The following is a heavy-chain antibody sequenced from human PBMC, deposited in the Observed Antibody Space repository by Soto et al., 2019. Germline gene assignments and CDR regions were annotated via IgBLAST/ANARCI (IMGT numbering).Heavy chain of an antibody. D-gene: IGHD3-22*01. CDR1: GLTFSSYA. V-gene: IGHV3-23*01. CDR2: ISGSGGST. J-gene: IGHJ4*02. Sequence: VGSLRLSCAASGLTFSSYAMNWVRQAPGKGLEWVSAISGSGGSTYYADSVKGRFTISRDNSKNTLYLQMNNLRAEDTAFYFCARATQSYYDTSGYYSYVHWGQGAQVTVSS. CDR3: ARATQSYYDTSGYYSYVH.